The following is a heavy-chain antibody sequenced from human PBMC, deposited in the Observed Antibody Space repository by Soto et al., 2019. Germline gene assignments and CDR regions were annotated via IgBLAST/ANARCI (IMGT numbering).Heavy chain of an antibody. CDR3: ARQKLWFGELYDY. CDR1: GFTFSSYW. J-gene: IGHJ4*02. V-gene: IGHV3-74*01. D-gene: IGHD3-10*01. CDR2: INSDGSST. Sequence: EVQLVESGGGLVQPGGSLRLSCAASGFTFSSYWMHWVRQAPGKGLVWVSRINSDGSSTTYADSVKGRFTISRDNAKNTLYVQMNSLRAEDTAVYYWARQKLWFGELYDYWGQGTLVTVSS.